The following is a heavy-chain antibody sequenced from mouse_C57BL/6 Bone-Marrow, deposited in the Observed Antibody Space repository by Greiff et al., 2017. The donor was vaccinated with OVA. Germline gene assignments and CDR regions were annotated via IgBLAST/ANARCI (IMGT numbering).Heavy chain of an antibody. J-gene: IGHJ3*01. Sequence: EVQLQQSGPELVKPGASVKISCKASGYTFTDYYMNWVKQSHGKSLEWIGDINPNNGGTSYNQKFKGKATLTVDKSSSTAYMELRSLTSEDSAVYYCARWGYSNYDLAWFAYWGQGTLVTVSA. CDR1: GYTFTDYY. V-gene: IGHV1-26*01. D-gene: IGHD2-5*01. CDR3: ARWGYSNYDLAWFAY. CDR2: INPNNGGT.